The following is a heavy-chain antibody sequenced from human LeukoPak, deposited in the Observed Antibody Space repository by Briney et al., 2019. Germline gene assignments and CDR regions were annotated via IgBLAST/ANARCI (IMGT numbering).Heavy chain of an antibody. CDR2: IIPILGIA. V-gene: IGHV1-69*04. CDR3: AREESCGGSFDY. J-gene: IGHJ4*02. Sequence: GASVKVSCKPSRGTFSSYAISWVRPAPGQGLEWMARIIPILGIANYAQKCQGRVTITADKSTSTAYMELSSFKSEDTAVYYCAREESCGGSFDYWGQGTLVTVSS. D-gene: IGHD2-15*01. CDR1: RGTFSSYA.